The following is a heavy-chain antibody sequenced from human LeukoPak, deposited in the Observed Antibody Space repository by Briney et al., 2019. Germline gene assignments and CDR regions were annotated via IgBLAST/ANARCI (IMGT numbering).Heavy chain of an antibody. CDR3: ARGRYLPLYFDY. CDR1: GGSFSGHY. J-gene: IGHJ4*02. CDR2: INHSGNT. V-gene: IGHV4-34*01. D-gene: IGHD3-16*02. Sequence: SEILSLTCAVYGGSFSGHYWSWIRQPPGKGLEWIGEINHSGNTNYNPSLKSRLTISVDTSKNQFSLKLSSVTAADTAVYYCARGRYLPLYFDYWGQGTLVTVSS.